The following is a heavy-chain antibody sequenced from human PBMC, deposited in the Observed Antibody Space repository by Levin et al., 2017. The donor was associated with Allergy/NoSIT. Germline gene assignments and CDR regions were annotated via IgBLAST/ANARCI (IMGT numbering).Heavy chain of an antibody. CDR1: GGSISSSSYY. D-gene: IGHD6-19*01. CDR3: ARLEAQPGIAVAGPVDY. J-gene: IGHJ4*02. V-gene: IGHV4-39*01. CDR2: IYYSGST. Sequence: SETLSLTCTVSGGSISSSSYYWGWIRQPPGKGLEWIGSIYYSGSTYYNPSLKSRVTISVDTSKNQFSLKLSSVTAADTAVYYCARLEAQPGIAVAGPVDYWGQGTLVTVSS.